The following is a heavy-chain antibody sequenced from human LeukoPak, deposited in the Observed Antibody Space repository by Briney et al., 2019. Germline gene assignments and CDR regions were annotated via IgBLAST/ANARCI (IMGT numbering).Heavy chain of an antibody. CDR3: ARGRRERWFDP. J-gene: IGHJ5*02. CDR1: GGSFSGYY. CDR2: INHSGST. V-gene: IGHV4-34*01. Sequence: PSETLSLTCAVYGGSFSGYYWNWIRQPPGKGLEWIGEINHSGSTNYNPSLKSRVTISVDTSKNQFSLKLSSVTAADTAVYYCARGRRERWFDPWGQGTLVTVSS. D-gene: IGHD1-26*01.